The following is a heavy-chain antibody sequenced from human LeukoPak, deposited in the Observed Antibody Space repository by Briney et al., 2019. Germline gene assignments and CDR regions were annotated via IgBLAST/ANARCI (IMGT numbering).Heavy chain of an antibody. D-gene: IGHD6-13*01. Sequence: GGSLRLSCAASGFTVSSNYMSWVRQAPGKGLEWVSVIYSGGSTYYADSAKGRFTISRDNSKNTLYLQMNSLRAEDTAVYYCAGSSSWFPGAFDIWGQGTMVTVSS. CDR3: AGSSSWFPGAFDI. V-gene: IGHV3-53*01. J-gene: IGHJ3*02. CDR1: GFTVSSNY. CDR2: IYSGGST.